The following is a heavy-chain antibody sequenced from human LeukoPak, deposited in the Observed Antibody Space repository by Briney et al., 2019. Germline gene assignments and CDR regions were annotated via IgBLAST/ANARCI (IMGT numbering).Heavy chain of an antibody. CDR1: GYSISSGYY. CDR2: IYHSGST. Sequence: KPSETLSPTCAVSGYSISSGYYWGWIRQPPGKGLEWIGSIYHSGSTYYNPSLKSRVTISVDTSKNQFSLKLSSVTAADTAVYYCARQGFGVITTFDYWGQGTLVTVSS. CDR3: ARQGFGVITTFDY. V-gene: IGHV4-38-2*01. D-gene: IGHD3-22*01. J-gene: IGHJ4*02.